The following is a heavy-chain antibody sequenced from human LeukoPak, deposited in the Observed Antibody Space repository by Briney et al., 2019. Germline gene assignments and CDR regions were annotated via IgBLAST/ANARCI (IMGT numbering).Heavy chain of an antibody. V-gene: IGHV3-21*01. CDR3: ASAGIAAAGTRLAFDY. J-gene: IGHJ4*02. D-gene: IGHD6-13*01. CDR2: ISSSSSYI. CDR1: GFTFSSYA. Sequence: GGSLRLSCAASGFTFSSYAMNWVRQAPGKGLEWVSSISSSSSYIYYADSAKGRFTISRDNAKNSLYLQMNSLRAEDTAVYYCASAGIAAAGTRLAFDYWGQGTLVTVSS.